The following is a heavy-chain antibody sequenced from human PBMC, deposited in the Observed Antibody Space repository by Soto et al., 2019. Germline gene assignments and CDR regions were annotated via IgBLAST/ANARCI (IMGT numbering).Heavy chain of an antibody. V-gene: IGHV5-10-1*01. J-gene: IGHJ4*02. D-gene: IGHD5-12*01. Sequence: PGESLKISCKGSGYSFTSYWISWVRQMPGKGLEWMGRIDPSDSYTNYSPSFQGHVTISADKSISTAYLQWSSLKASDTAMYYCARSDLPLVAPEYYFDYWGQGTLVTVSS. CDR3: ARSDLPLVAPEYYFDY. CDR2: IDPSDSYT. CDR1: GYSFTSYW.